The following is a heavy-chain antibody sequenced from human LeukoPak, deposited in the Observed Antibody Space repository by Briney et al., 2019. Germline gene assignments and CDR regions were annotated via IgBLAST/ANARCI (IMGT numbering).Heavy chain of an antibody. Sequence: GGSLRLSCAASGFTFSSYGMSWVRQAPGKGLEWVSVIYSGGSTYYADSVKGRFTISRDNSKNTLYLQMNSLRAEDTAVYYCASYTVGAFDIWGQGTMVTVSS. CDR1: GFTFSSYG. CDR3: ASYTVGAFDI. V-gene: IGHV3-53*01. D-gene: IGHD4-23*01. J-gene: IGHJ3*02. CDR2: IYSGGST.